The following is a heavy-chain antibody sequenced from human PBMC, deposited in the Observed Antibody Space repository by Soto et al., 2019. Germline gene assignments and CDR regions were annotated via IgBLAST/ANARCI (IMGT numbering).Heavy chain of an antibody. J-gene: IGHJ5*02. CDR3: ASPLSYDSSTSGRWFDP. D-gene: IGHD3-22*01. CDR1: GFTFSSYA. V-gene: IGHV3-30-3*01. Sequence: GGSLRLSCAASGFTFSSYAMHWVRQAPGKGLEWVAVISYDGSNKYYADSVKGRFTISRDNSKNTLYLQMNSLRAEDTAVYYCASPLSYDSSTSGRWFDPWGQGTLVTVSS. CDR2: ISYDGSNK.